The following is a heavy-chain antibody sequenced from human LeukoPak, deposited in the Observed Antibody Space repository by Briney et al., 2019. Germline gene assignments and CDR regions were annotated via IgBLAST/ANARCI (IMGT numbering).Heavy chain of an antibody. J-gene: IGHJ4*02. D-gene: IGHD3-3*01. CDR3: ARGVVYPAWSGPHWSDY. Sequence: PGGSLRLSCAASGFTFSSYWMSWVRQAPGKGPEWVAHIKQDASQEYHVDSVKGRFTISRDNAKNSLYLQMNSLRAEDTAVYYCARGVVYPAWSGPHWSDYWGQGALVTVS. CDR2: IKQDASQE. CDR1: GFTFSSYW. V-gene: IGHV3-7*01.